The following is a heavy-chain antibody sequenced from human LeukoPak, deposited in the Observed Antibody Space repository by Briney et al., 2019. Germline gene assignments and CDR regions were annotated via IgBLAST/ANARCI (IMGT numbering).Heavy chain of an antibody. CDR2: IYYSGST. Sequence: SETLSLTCTVSGGSISSGDYYWSWIRQPPGEGLEWIGYIYYSGSTYYNPSLKSRVTISVDTSKNQFSLKLSSVTAADTAVYYCASLGANYDSSGYYRYYFDYWGQGTLVTVSS. CDR3: ASLGANYDSSGYYRYYFDY. D-gene: IGHD3-22*01. V-gene: IGHV4-30-4*01. CDR1: GGSISSGDYY. J-gene: IGHJ4*02.